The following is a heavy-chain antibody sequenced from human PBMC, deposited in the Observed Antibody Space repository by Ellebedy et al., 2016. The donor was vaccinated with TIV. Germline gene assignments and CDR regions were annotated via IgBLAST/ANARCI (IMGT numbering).Heavy chain of an antibody. CDR1: GGTFSSYA. V-gene: IGHV1-69*13. CDR3: ARGGDYYGMDV. Sequence: SVKVSXXASGGTFSSYAISWVRQAPGQGLEWMGGIIPIFGTANYAQKFQGRVTITADESTSTAYMELSSLRSDDTAVYYCARGGDYYGMDVWGQGTTVTVSS. D-gene: IGHD2-21*01. CDR2: IIPIFGTA. J-gene: IGHJ6*02.